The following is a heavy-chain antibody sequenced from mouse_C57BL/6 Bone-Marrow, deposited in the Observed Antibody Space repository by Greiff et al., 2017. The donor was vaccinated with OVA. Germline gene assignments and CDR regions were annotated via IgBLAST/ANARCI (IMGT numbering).Heavy chain of an antibody. CDR2: IDPSDSYT. D-gene: IGHD2-4*01. J-gene: IGHJ4*01. V-gene: IGHV1-69*01. CDR3: ASESEDYRYAMAY. Sequence: QVQLQQSGAELVMPGASVKLSCKASGYTFTSYWMHWVKQRPGQGLEWIGEIDPSDSYTNYNQKFKGKSTLTVDKSSITSYMQLSILTSEDSAVYYCASESEDYRYAMAYWGQGTSVTVSS. CDR1: GYTFTSYW.